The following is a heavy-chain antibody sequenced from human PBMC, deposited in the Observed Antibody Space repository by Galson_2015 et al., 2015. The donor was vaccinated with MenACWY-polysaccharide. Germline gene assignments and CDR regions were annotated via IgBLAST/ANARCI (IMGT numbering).Heavy chain of an antibody. Sequence: SLRLSCAGSGFTFSTYSMIWVRQAPGKGLEWVSAISGSSSYIYYADSVKGRITISRDNAKNSLYLQMNSLRAEDTAVYYCASRTRFRTGSGPEDFWGQGTLVAVSS. CDR1: GFTFSTYS. CDR3: ASRTRFRTGSGPEDF. J-gene: IGHJ4*02. D-gene: IGHD1-14*01. V-gene: IGHV3-21*01. CDR2: ISGSSSYI.